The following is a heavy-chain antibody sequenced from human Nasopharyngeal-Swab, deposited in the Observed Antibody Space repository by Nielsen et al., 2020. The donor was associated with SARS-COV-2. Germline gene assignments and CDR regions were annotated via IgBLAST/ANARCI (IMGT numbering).Heavy chain of an antibody. CDR2: LGTAGDT. D-gene: IGHD3-16*02. V-gene: IGHV3-53*01. Sequence: GGSLSLSCAVYGGSFSGYYWSWIRQPPGKGLQWVSTLGTAGDTYYADSVKGRFTISRDNSKNTLYLQMNSLRAEDTAVYYCAKKTVGTYPFDYWGQGTLVTLSS. CDR1: GGSFSGYY. J-gene: IGHJ4*02. CDR3: AKKTVGTYPFDY.